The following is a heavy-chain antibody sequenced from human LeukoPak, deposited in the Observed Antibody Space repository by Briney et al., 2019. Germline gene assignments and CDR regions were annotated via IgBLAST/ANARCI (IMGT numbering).Heavy chain of an antibody. CDR2: ISGSGGST. V-gene: IGHV3-23*01. CDR1: GFTFSSYA. D-gene: IGHD6-13*01. CDR3: AKGGGSSWYGAGWFDP. J-gene: IGHJ5*02. Sequence: PGGSLRLSCAASGFTFSSYAMSWVRQAPGKGLEWVSAISGSGGSTYYADSVKGRFTISRDNSKNTLYLQMNSLRAEDTAVYYCAKGGGSSWYGAGWFDPWGQGTLVSVPS.